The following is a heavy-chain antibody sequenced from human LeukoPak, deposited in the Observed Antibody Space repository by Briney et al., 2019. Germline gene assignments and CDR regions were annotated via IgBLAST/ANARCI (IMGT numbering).Heavy chain of an antibody. V-gene: IGHV3-11*01. J-gene: IGHJ4*02. CDR2: SSSSGTTI. D-gene: IGHD3/OR15-3a*01. Sequence: GGSLRHSCAASGFTLSDYYMSWIRQAPGKGLEWVSYSSSSGTTIYYADSVKGRFAISRDNAKNSLYLQMNSLRAGDTAVYYCARRRDFIDYWGQGTLVTVSS. CDR3: ARRRDFIDY. CDR1: GFTLSDYY.